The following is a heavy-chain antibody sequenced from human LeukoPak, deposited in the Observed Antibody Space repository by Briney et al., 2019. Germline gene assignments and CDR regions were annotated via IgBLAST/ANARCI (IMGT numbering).Heavy chain of an antibody. Sequence: ASVNVSCKASGYTLTSYYLHWVRQAPGQGLEWMAIINPSGDTTGHAQKFQGRVTMTRDTSASTVYMELSSLRSEDTAVYYCASVYKNGMDVWGQGTTVTVSS. D-gene: IGHD5-24*01. J-gene: IGHJ6*02. V-gene: IGHV1-46*01. CDR1: GYTLTSYY. CDR3: ASVYKNGMDV. CDR2: INPSGDTT.